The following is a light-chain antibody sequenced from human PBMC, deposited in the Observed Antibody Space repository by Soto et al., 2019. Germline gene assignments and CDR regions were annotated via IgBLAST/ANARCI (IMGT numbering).Light chain of an antibody. CDR1: QDISNY. V-gene: IGKV1-17*01. CDR3: LQHNSYPWT. CDR2: AAY. Sequence: DIQMTQAPSSLSASVGDRVTITCQASQDISNYLNWYQQKPGKAPKRMIYAAYSLQSGVQSRFSGSGSGTEFTLTIRSLQPEDFATYYCLQHNSYPWTFGQGTKVDIK. J-gene: IGKJ1*01.